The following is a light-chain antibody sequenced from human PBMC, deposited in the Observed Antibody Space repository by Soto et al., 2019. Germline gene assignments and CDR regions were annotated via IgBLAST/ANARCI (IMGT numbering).Light chain of an antibody. CDR1: QSVSSN. CDR2: DAS. CDR3: QQYGSSGT. V-gene: IGKV3-20*01. J-gene: IGKJ1*01. Sequence: EIVMTQSPATLSVSPVERATLSCRASQSVSSNLAWYHHKPGQPPRLLIYDASNRATGIPDRFSGSGSGTDFTLTISRLEPEDFAVYYCQQYGSSGTFGQGTKVDI.